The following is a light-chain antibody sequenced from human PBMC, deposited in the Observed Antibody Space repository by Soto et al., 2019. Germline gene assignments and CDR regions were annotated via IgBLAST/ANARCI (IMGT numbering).Light chain of an antibody. CDR3: QQYGSSRT. Sequence: DIVLTQSPGTLSLSPGERATLSCRASQSFSSSYLAWYQQKPGQAPRLLIYGVSSRATGIPDRFSGSGSGTDFTLTISRLEPEDFAGYFCQQYGSSRTFGQGTKVEIK. V-gene: IGKV3-20*01. J-gene: IGKJ1*01. CDR2: GVS. CDR1: QSFSSSY.